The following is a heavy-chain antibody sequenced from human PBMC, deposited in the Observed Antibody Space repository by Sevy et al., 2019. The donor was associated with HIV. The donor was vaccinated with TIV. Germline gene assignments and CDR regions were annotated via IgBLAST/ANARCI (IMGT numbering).Heavy chain of an antibody. Sequence: GGSLRLSCTASGFTLSDYYISWIRQAPGKGLQWISYMSGSDDSGGDDTIYYADAVKGRFTNSRDNAKNSLYLQMSSLRADDTAVYYGARDHVKDGKGGDYYYHAMDVWGRGTTVTVSS. D-gene: IGHD3-16*01. V-gene: IGHV3-11*01. CDR1: GFTLSDYY. CDR2: MSGSDDSGGDDTI. CDR3: ARDHVKDGKGGDYYYHAMDV. J-gene: IGHJ6*02.